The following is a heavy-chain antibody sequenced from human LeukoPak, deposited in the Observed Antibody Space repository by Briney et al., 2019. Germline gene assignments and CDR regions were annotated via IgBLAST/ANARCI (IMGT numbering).Heavy chain of an antibody. V-gene: IGHV3-9*01. J-gene: IGHJ1*01. CDR2: ISWNSGSL. CDR1: GFTFDDYA. D-gene: IGHD2-21*02. CDR3: TSWGDTTAEYFQR. Sequence: PGGSLRLSCAASGFTFDDYAMHWVRQAPGKGLEWVSDISWNSGSLGYADSVKGRFTISRDNAQNSMYLQMNSLRVEDTAVYYCTSWGDTTAEYFQRWGQGTLVTVSS.